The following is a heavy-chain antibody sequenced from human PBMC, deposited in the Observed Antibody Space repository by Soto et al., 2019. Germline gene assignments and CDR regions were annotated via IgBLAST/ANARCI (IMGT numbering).Heavy chain of an antibody. CDR3: ASAILDY. CDR2: IKSKTDSVTT. V-gene: IGHV3-15*07. Sequence: EVQLVESGGGLVKPGGSLRLSCAASGFIFSNVWMNWVRQAPGKGLEWVGHIKSKTDSVTTDYAAPVKGRFTISRDDSKNTLFLQMNNLKTEDSAVYYCASAILDYWGQGTLVTVSS. J-gene: IGHJ4*02. D-gene: IGHD2-21*01. CDR1: GFIFSNVW.